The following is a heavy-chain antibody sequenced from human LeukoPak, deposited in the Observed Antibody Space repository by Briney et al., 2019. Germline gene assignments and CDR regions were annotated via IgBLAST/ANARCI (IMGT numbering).Heavy chain of an antibody. CDR2: IYSGGST. CDR1: GFTVSSNY. J-gene: IGHJ4*02. D-gene: IGHD3-3*01. CDR3: ARSRTEWFDFDY. V-gene: IGHV3-53*01. Sequence: GGSLRLSCAASGFTVSSNYMSWVRQAPGKGLEWVSVIYSGGSTYYADSVKGRFTISRDNFKNTLYLQMNSLRAEDTAVYYCARSRTEWFDFDYWGQGTLVTVSS.